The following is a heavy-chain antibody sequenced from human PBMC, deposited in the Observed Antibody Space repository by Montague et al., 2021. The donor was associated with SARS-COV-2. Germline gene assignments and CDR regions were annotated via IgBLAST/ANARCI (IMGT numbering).Heavy chain of an antibody. CDR3: ARDHSS. V-gene: IGHV4-30-4*08. Sequence: TLSLTCTVSGGSISSSDPYWGWIRQPPGKGLEWIGYIHYSGTTYYNPSLKSRVTISVDTSKNQFSLKLRSVTAADTAVFYCARDHSSWGQGTLVTVSS. J-gene: IGHJ5*02. CDR2: IHYSGTT. CDR1: GGSISSSDPY. D-gene: IGHD2-21*01.